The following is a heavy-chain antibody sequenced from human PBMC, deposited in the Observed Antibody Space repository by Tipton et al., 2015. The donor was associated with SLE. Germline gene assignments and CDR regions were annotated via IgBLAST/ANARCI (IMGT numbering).Heavy chain of an antibody. J-gene: IGHJ4*02. Sequence: TLSLTCTVSGASISTDGVYWSWIRQHPGKGLEWIGNIYYSGTTYYNTSFKSQFTISVDTSNNQLSLNLSSVTAADTAVYYCARGDNWDYMNSWGQGILVTVSS. D-gene: IGHD1-7*01. CDR2: IYYSGTT. V-gene: IGHV4-31*01. CDR3: ARGDNWDYMNS. CDR1: GASISTDGVY.